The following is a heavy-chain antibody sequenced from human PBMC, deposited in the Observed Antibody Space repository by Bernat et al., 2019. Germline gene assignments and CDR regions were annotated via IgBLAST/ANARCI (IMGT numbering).Heavy chain of an antibody. D-gene: IGHD2-21*02. Sequence: EVQLVESGGGLVNPGGSLRVSCAGSGFTFSSYGMNWFRQAPGKGLEWVSYISTSGTYIYYADSVRGRFTISRDNAKNSLYLQMNILRAEDTAIYYCARDLTALRTWYLDLWGRGTMVTVSS. CDR1: GFTFSSYG. CDR2: ISTSGTYI. V-gene: IGHV3-21*05. J-gene: IGHJ2*01. CDR3: ARDLTALRTWYLDL.